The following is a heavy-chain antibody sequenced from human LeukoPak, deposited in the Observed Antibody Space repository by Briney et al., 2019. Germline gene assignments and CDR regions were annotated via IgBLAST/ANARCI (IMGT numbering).Heavy chain of an antibody. V-gene: IGHV4-34*01. Sequence: PSETLSFTCAVYGGSFSGYYWSWIRQPPGKGLEWIGEINHSGSTNYNPSLKSRVTISVDTSKNQFSLKLSSVTAADTAVYYCARGPMTVGASPFDYWGQGTLVTVSS. CDR3: ARGPMTVGASPFDY. D-gene: IGHD1-26*01. CDR2: INHSGST. J-gene: IGHJ4*02. CDR1: GGSFSGYY.